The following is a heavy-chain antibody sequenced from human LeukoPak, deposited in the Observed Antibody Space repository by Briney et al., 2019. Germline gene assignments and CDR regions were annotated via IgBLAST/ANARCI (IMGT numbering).Heavy chain of an antibody. CDR2: INPSGGST. J-gene: IGHJ4*02. V-gene: IGHV1-46*01. CDR3: AREVVYYDGRRGYFDY. CDR1: GYTFTSYY. Sequence: ASVKVSCKASGYTFTSYYMHWVRQAPGQGLEWMGIINPSGGSTSYAQKFQGRVTMTRDMSTSTVYMELSSLRSEDTAVYYCAREVVYYDGRRGYFDYWGQGTLVTVSS. D-gene: IGHD3-22*01.